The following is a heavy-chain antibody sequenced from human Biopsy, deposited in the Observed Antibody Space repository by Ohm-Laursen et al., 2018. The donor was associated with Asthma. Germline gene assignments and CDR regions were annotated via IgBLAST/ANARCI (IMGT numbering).Heavy chain of an antibody. CDR2: IYWIDDK. D-gene: IGHD3/OR15-3a*01. CDR1: GFSLKIGAVG. Sequence: TQTLTLPCTFSGFSLKIGAVGVGWIRQPPGKAPECLAVIYWIDDKYYSPSLRNRLTVSKDTSRNRVVLAMTNMEPRDTATYFCARAIRLEDFLTGSFTSYFDNWDLGTRVSVS. V-gene: IGHV2-5*01. J-gene: IGHJ4*01. CDR3: ARAIRLEDFLTGSFTSYFDN.